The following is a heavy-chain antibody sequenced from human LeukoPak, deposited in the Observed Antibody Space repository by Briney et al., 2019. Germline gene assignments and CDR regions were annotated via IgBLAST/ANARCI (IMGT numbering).Heavy chain of an antibody. J-gene: IGHJ4*02. CDR1: GYSFSDYH. CDR3: ARGEYSNGYPCRLDF. V-gene: IGHV1-2*02. CDR2: INPNNGDT. D-gene: IGHD3-16*01. Sequence: ASVKVSCKASGYSFSDYHINWVRQASGQGPEWMGWINPNNGDTDYAKAFQGRVTMTRDTSISTAYMELNRLRSDDTAMYYCARGEYSNGYPCRLDFWGQGTLLTVSS.